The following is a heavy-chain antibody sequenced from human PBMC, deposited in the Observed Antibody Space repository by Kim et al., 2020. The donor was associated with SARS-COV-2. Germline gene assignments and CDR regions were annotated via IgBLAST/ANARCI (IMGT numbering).Heavy chain of an antibody. J-gene: IGHJ6*02. D-gene: IGHD4-17*01. CDR3: AIATTVSRGGMDV. V-gene: IGHV3-23*05. Sequence: YADSVKGRFTISRDNSKNMLYLQMNSLRAEDTALYYCAIATTVSRGGMDVWGQGIAVTVSS.